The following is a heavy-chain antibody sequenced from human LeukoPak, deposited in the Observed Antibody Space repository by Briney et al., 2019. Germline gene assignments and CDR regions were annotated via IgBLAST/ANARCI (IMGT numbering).Heavy chain of an antibody. CDR3: ARDREAIVVVPAALYYYYYMDV. D-gene: IGHD2-2*01. J-gene: IGHJ6*03. Sequence: SETLSLTCTVSGGSISSGSYYWSWIRQPAGKGLEWIGRIYTSGSTNYNPSLKRRVTISVDTSKNQFSLKLSSVTAADTAVYYCARDREAIVVVPAALYYYYYMDVWGKGTTVTVSS. CDR1: GGSISSGSYY. V-gene: IGHV4-61*02. CDR2: IYTSGST.